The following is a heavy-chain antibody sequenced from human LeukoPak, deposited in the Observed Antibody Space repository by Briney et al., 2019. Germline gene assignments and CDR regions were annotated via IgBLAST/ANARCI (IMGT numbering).Heavy chain of an antibody. Sequence: PGKSLRLSCAASGFAFSSYAMTWVRQPPGKGLEWVSTISGSGGRTYYADSVKGRFTISRDNSKNTLYLQMNSLRAEDTAVYYCAKAPTHYGSGSYYTTNAPYYFDYWGQGTLVTVSS. V-gene: IGHV3-23*01. J-gene: IGHJ4*02. D-gene: IGHD3-10*01. CDR3: AKAPTHYGSGSYYTTNAPYYFDY. CDR2: ISGSGGRT. CDR1: GFAFSSYA.